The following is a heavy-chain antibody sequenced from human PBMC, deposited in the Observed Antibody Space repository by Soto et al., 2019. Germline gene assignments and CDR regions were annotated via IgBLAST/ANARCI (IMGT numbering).Heavy chain of an antibody. CDR2: ISGSGGST. V-gene: IGHV3-23*01. D-gene: IGHD6-19*01. J-gene: IGHJ4*02. Sequence: EVQLLESGGGLVQPGGSLRLSCAASGFSFSSYAMTWVRQAPGKGLEWVSTISGSGGSTYYADSVKGRFTISRDNSKNTLSRQMNGLRAEDTAVYYCAKRGRGAVAFDYWGQGTLVTVSS. CDR1: GFSFSSYA. CDR3: AKRGRGAVAFDY.